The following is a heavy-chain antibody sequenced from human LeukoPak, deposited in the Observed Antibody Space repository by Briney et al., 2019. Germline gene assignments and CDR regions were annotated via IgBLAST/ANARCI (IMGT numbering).Heavy chain of an antibody. Sequence: SETLSLTCTVSGGPIYSYYWSWIRQPPGKGLEWIGYIYNSGSTNYNPSLKSRVTISVDTSKNQFSLKLSSVTAADTAVYYCARGGYYDKEAFDIWGQGTMVTVPS. D-gene: IGHD3-22*01. CDR2: IYNSGST. J-gene: IGHJ3*02. V-gene: IGHV4-59*01. CDR1: GGPIYSYY. CDR3: ARGGYYDKEAFDI.